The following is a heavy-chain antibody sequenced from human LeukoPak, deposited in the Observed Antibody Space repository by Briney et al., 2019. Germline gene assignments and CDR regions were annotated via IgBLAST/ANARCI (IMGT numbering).Heavy chain of an antibody. CDR3: ARGIYSGTYGRLDP. D-gene: IGHD3-10*01. CDR2: IDPNSGGT. CDR1: GYTFTAWY. V-gene: IGHV1-2*02. J-gene: IGHJ5*02. Sequence: ASVKVSCEASGYTFTAWYIHWVRQAPGQGLEWMGWIDPNSGGTGYAQKFQGRVTLTRDTSIRTAYMDLSSLRSDDTAVYYCARGIYSGTYGRLDPWGQGTLVTVSS.